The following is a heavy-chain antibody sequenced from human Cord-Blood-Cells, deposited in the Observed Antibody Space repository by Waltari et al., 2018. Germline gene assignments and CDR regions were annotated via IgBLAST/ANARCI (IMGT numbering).Heavy chain of an antibody. CDR3: TRVTGTRGY. Sequence: QVQLQESGPGLVKPSETLSLTCTVSGGSISSHYWSWIRQPPGKGLEWVGYIDYSGSTNSTPSLKGRVTISVETSKNQFSLKLCAVTAADTAVYYCTRVTGTRGYWGQGTLVTVSS. J-gene: IGHJ4*02. V-gene: IGHV4-59*11. D-gene: IGHD1-7*01. CDR2: IDYSGST. CDR1: GGSISSHY.